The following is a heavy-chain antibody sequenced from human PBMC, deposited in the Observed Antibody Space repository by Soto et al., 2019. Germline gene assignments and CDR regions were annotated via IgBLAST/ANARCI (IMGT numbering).Heavy chain of an antibody. J-gene: IGHJ3*02. D-gene: IGHD2-2*01. Sequence: HPGGSLRLSCAASGFTVSSNYMSWVRQAPGKGLEWVSVIYSGGSTYYADSVKGRFTISRDNSKNTLYLQMNSLRAEDTAVYYCAREEYCSSTSCRDAFDIWGQGTMVTVSS. CDR1: GFTVSSNY. CDR2: IYSGGST. CDR3: AREEYCSSTSCRDAFDI. V-gene: IGHV3-66*01.